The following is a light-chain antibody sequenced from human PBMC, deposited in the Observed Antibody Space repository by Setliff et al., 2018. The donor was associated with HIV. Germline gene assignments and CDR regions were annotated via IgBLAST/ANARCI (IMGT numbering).Light chain of an antibody. CDR1: INDY. CDR2: AVS. J-gene: IGLJ1*01. Sequence: QSALTQPTSVSGSPGQSITISCTGIINDYVSWYQQHPGEAPKLLIYAVSNRPSGISTRFSGSKSGGTASLTITGLQAEDEADYFCSYAGSYLYVFGTGTKVTVL. V-gene: IGLV2-14*03. CDR3: CSYAGSYLYV.